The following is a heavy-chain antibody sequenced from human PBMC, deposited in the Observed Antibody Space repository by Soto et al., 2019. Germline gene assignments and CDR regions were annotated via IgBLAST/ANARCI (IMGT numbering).Heavy chain of an antibody. CDR3: VRGIPFQYSNNWLHWYFDL. CDR2: IWNDGSKK. D-gene: IGHD1-1*01. CDR1: VFVCNTYA. Sequence: PWWSLRLSCSASVFVCNTYAMHCFRLSPGKGLEWVALIWNDGSKKYYVDSVKGRFTISRDNSQNTLSLQMDSLRGEDKAVYFCVRGIPFQYSNNWLHWYFDLWGRGTQVTVSS. J-gene: IGHJ2*01. V-gene: IGHV3-33*01.